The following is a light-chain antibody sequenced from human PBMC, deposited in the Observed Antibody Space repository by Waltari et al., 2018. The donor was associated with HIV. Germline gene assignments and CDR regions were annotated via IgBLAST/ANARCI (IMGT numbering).Light chain of an antibody. CDR1: DIGTRS. Sequence: SYVLTQTPSVSVAPGKTATLTCEGSDIGTRSVHWYRQKPGQAPVLVIYYDGERPSGIAARFSGSNSGNTATLTISRVGVGDEADYYCQVWDANTDVVFGTGTKLTVL. V-gene: IGLV3-21*04. CDR3: QVWDANTDVV. J-gene: IGLJ2*01. CDR2: YDG.